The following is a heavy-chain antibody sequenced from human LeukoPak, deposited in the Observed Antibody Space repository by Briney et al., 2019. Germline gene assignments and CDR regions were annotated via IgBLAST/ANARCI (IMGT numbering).Heavy chain of an antibody. CDR3: ARGEDEGYCSSTSCYPFDY. CDR2: ISSSGSTI. Sequence: GGSLRLSCAASGFTFSDYYMSWIRQAPGKGLEWVSYISSSGSTIYYADSVKGRFTISRDNAKNSLYLQMNSLGAEDTAVYYCARGEDEGYCSSTSCYPFDYWGQGTLVTVSS. V-gene: IGHV3-11*01. J-gene: IGHJ4*02. D-gene: IGHD2-2*01. CDR1: GFTFSDYY.